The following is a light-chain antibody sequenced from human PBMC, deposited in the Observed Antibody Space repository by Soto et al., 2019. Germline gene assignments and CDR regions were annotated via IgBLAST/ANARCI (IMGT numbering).Light chain of an antibody. CDR3: SSYAGSSARVV. V-gene: IGLV2-23*01. Sequence: QSVLTQPASVSGSPGQSITISCTRSSTDFENYNLVSWYQHCPDKAPKLIIYEGTKRPSEISDRFSGSESDTTASLIISGLQPEDEADYYCSSYAGSSARVVFGGGTTLTVL. J-gene: IGLJ2*01. CDR1: STDFENYNL. CDR2: EGT.